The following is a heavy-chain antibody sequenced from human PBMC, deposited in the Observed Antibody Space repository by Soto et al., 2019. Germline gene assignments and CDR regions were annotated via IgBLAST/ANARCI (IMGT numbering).Heavy chain of an antibody. D-gene: IGHD6-6*01. CDR3: ARRARPDFYYLDV. CDR1: GFTFSSYA. Sequence: SLRLSCAASGFTFSSYAMTWVRLAPGKGLECVAGISRSGVYTHYANSVQGRFTISRDNSKNTVFLHMGSLRPEDMAVYYCARRARPDFYYLDVWGKGTTVTVS. J-gene: IGHJ6*03. V-gene: IGHV3-23*01. CDR2: ISRSGVYT.